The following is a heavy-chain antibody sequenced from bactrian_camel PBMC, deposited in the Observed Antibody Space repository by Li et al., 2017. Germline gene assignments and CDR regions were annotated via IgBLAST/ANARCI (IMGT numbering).Heavy chain of an antibody. CDR2: ITDSGTT. J-gene: IGHJ6*01. D-gene: IGHD6*01. V-gene: IGHV3S53*01. CDR1: GYIASSCG. CDR3: AVLQGDGSWVEACIRRTESGY. Sequence: HVQLVESGGGSVQAGGSLKLSCQASGYIASSCGMGWFRRAPGKEREMVATITDSGTTDYAYSVKGRFTISQDNAKNTMYLQMNSLKPEDTAVYYCAVLQGDGSWVEACIRRTESGYWGQGTQVTVS.